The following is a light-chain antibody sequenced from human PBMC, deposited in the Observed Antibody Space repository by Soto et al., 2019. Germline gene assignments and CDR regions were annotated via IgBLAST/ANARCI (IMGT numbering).Light chain of an antibody. CDR3: QQYGSSPLT. CDR1: QSVSSSY. V-gene: IGKV3-20*01. J-gene: IGKJ4*01. CDR2: GAS. Sequence: EIVLTQSPGTLSLSPGERATLSCRASQSVSSSYLAWYQQKPGQAPRLLIYGASSRATGIPDRFSGSGSGTDFPLTISSLEHEDFAVYYCQQYGSSPLTFGGGTKVEIK.